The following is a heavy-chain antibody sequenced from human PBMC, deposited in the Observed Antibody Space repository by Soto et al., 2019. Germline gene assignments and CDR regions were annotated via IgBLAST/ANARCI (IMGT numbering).Heavy chain of an antibody. CDR1: GGTFSSYA. Sequence: SVKVSCKASGGTFSSYAISWVRQAPGQGLEWMGGIIPIFGTANYAQKFQGRVTITADESTSTAYMELSSLRSEDTAVYYCARSGGYCTNGVCQAGGMDVWGQGTAVTVSS. J-gene: IGHJ6*02. CDR3: ARSGGYCTNGVCQAGGMDV. CDR2: IIPIFGTA. D-gene: IGHD2-8*01. V-gene: IGHV1-69*13.